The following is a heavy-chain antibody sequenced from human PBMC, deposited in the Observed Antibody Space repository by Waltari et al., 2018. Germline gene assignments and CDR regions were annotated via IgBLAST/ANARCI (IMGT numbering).Heavy chain of an antibody. Sequence: QVQLQESGPGLVKPSETLSLTCTVSGGSISSHYWSWIRQPPGKGLEWIGYIYYIGSTNYNPSLKSRVTISVDTYKNQFSLKLSSVTAADTAVYYCARGSGYSSRGGVVWGQGTLVTVSS. J-gene: IGHJ4*02. CDR3: ARGSGYSSRGGVV. CDR2: IYYIGST. CDR1: GGSISSHY. V-gene: IGHV4-59*11. D-gene: IGHD6-13*01.